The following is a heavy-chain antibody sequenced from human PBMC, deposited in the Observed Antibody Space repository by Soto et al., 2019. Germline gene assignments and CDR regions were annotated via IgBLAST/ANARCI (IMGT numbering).Heavy chain of an antibody. CDR3: ARDPGYSNYDFDY. V-gene: IGHV3-33*01. J-gene: IGHJ4*02. D-gene: IGHD5-12*01. CDR2: IWYAGSKK. CDR1: GFTFSSHA. Sequence: QVQLVESGGGVVQPGRSLRLSCVASGFTFSSHAMHWVRQAPGKGLEWVAVIWYAGSKKYYADSVKGRFNVARDDSKNTLYMQMNRLRVADTAVYYCARDPGYSNYDFDYWGQGTLVTVSP.